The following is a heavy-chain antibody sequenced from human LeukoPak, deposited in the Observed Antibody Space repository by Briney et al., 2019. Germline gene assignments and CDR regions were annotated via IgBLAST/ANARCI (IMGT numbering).Heavy chain of an antibody. CDR1: GFTFSSYT. D-gene: IGHD3-22*01. CDR2: ISSSSDYI. J-gene: IGHJ4*02. Sequence: GGSLRLSCAASGFTFSSYTMNWVRQAPGKGLEWVSSISSSSDYINYAGSVKGRFTISRDNAKNSLYLQLNSLRAEDTAVYYCAKDREVVARYYFDYWGQGTLVTVSS. CDR3: AKDREVVARYYFDY. V-gene: IGHV3-21*04.